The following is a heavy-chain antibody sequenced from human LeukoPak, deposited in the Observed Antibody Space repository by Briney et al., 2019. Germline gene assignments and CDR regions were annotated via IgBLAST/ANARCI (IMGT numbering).Heavy chain of an antibody. J-gene: IGHJ5*02. CDR2: IYPSGGWT. Sequence: ASVKVSCKAPGASFINYYIHWVRQAPGQGLEWVALIYPSGGWTNYAQKFQGRVTMTTDTSTSTVYMELSSLRSEDTAIYYCARDVPHNCFDPWGQGTLVTVSP. V-gene: IGHV1-46*01. CDR3: ARDVPHNCFDP. CDR1: GASFINYY.